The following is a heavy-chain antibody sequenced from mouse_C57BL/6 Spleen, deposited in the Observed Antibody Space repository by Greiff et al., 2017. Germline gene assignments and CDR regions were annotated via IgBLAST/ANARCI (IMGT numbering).Heavy chain of an antibody. CDR1: GYAFTSYW. CDR2: IIPGSGST. D-gene: IGHD2-3*01. V-gene: IGHV1-55*01. Sequence: VQLQQSGAELVKPGASVKMSCKASGYAFTSYWITWVKQRPGQGLEWIGDIIPGSGSTNYNEKFKSKATLTVDTSSSTAYMQLSSLTSEDAAVYYCASDGYYCDYWGQGTTLTVSA. CDR3: ASDGYYCDY. J-gene: IGHJ2*01.